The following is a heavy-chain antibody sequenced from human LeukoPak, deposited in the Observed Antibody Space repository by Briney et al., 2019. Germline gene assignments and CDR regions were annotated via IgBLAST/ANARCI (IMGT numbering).Heavy chain of an antibody. CDR1: GFTFSSYS. J-gene: IGHJ6*02. D-gene: IGHD3-10*01. CDR2: ISSSSSTI. CDR3: ARDKPYYYGKVDV. Sequence: GGSLRLSCAASGFTFSSYSMNWVRQAPGKGLEWVSYISSSSSTIYYADSVKGRFTISRDNAKNSLYLQMNSLRAEDTAVYYCARDKPYYYGKVDVWGQGTTVTVSS. V-gene: IGHV3-48*04.